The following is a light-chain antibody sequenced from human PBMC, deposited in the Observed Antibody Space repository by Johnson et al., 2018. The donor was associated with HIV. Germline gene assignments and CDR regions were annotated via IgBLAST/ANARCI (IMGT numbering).Light chain of an antibody. V-gene: IGLV1-51*02. J-gene: IGLJ1*01. CDR3: GTWDNSLSTGGV. Sequence: QSVLTQPPSVSAAPGQKVTISCSGSNSNIGNNYVSWYQHLPGTTPKLLIYENNKRPSGIPDRFSGSKSGTSATLGITGLQPGDEADYYCGTWDNSLSTGGVFGTGTKVTVL. CDR1: NSNIGNNY. CDR2: ENN.